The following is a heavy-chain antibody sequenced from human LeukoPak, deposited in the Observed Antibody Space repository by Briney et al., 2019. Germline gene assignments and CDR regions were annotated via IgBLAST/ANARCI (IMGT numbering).Heavy chain of an antibody. D-gene: IGHD3-10*01. CDR3: ARDHFTMVRGAEFDY. V-gene: IGHV3-33*08. J-gene: IGHJ4*02. CDR1: GFTFSGYA. CDR2: IWYDGSNK. Sequence: SLRLSCAASGFTFSGYAIHWVRQAPGKGLQWVAVIWYDGSNKYYAESVKGRFTIPRDNSKNTLYLQMNSLRAEDTAVYYCARDHFTMVRGAEFDYWGQGTLVTVSS.